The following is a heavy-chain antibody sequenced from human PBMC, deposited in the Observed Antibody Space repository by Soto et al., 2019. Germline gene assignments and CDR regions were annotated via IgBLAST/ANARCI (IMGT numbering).Heavy chain of an antibody. Sequence: EVQLVESGGGLVQPGGSLRLPCEASGFTFGSYWMNWVRQAPGKGLAWVSRINAEGTSTFYADSVKGRFTISRDNAKNTLYLDMHSLGAEDTAVYFCASLMIRETIDFWGQGTLVTVSP. D-gene: IGHD3-10*01. V-gene: IGHV3-74*01. J-gene: IGHJ4*02. CDR3: ASLMIRETIDF. CDR2: INAEGTST. CDR1: GFTFGSYW.